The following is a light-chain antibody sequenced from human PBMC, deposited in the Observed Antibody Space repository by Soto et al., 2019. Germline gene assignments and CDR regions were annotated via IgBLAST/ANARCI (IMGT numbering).Light chain of an antibody. CDR2: DVS. J-gene: IGLJ1*01. V-gene: IGLV2-14*01. Sequence: QSVLTQPASVSGSPGQSITISCTGTSSDVGGYNYVSWYQQHPGKAPKPMIYDVSNRPSGVSNRFSGSKSGNTASLTISGLQAEDEADYYCSSYTSSRVFGTGTKVTVL. CDR3: SSYTSSRV. CDR1: SSDVGGYNY.